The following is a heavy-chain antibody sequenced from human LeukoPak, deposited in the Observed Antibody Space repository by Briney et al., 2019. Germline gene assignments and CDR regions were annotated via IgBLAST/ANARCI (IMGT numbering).Heavy chain of an antibody. Sequence: SETLSLTCTVPGGSLTDGDYYWGWVRQPPGTGLQWLATTYEGASLESRVSISVDTPKNQFFLNLIFVTAADTAVYYCAREVGLRKKPGEPYWGQGTLVTVSS. CDR1: GGSLTDGDYY. J-gene: IGHJ4*02. CDR3: AREVGLRKKPGEPY. D-gene: IGHD4-17*01. CDR2: T. V-gene: IGHV4-39*07.